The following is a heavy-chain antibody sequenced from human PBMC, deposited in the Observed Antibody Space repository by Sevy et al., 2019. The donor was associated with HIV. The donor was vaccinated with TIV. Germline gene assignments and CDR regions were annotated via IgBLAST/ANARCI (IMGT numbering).Heavy chain of an antibody. CDR3: AGEDPRYCCGGSCYRDACDI. Sequence: GGSLRLSCAASGFTVSSNYMSWVRQAPGKGLEWVSVIYSGGSTYYADSVKGRFTISRDNSKNTLYLQMNSLRAEDTAVYYCAGEDPRYCCGGSCYRDACDIWGQGTMVTVSS. D-gene: IGHD2-15*01. J-gene: IGHJ3*02. V-gene: IGHV3-66*02. CDR2: IYSGGST. CDR1: GFTVSSNY.